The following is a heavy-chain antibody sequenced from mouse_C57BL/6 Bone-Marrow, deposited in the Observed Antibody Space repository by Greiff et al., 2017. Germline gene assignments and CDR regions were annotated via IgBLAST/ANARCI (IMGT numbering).Heavy chain of an antibody. CDR1: GFNIKDDY. CDR2: IDPENGDT. J-gene: IGHJ1*03. V-gene: IGHV14-4*01. D-gene: IGHD2-12*01. Sequence: VQLQQSGAELVRPGASVKLSCTASGFNIKDDYMHWVKQRPEQGLEWIGWIDPENGDTAYASKFQGKATIPAEPSSNTAYLPLSNLTSVNTAVYDCTTVDSYYFSWYWDVWGTGTTVTVSS. CDR3: TTVDSYYFSWYWDV.